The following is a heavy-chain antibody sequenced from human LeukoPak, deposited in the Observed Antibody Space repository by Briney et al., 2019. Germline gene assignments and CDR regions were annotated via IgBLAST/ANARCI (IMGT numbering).Heavy chain of an antibody. J-gene: IGHJ6*02. CDR1: GFAFSNAW. Sequence: GGSLRLSCAASGFAFSNAWMSWVRQAPGKGLEWVGSIKSKTDGGTTDYAAPVKGRFTISRDDSKNTLYLQMNSLKTEDTAVYYCTIEGGWFSYGMDVWGQGTTVTVSS. D-gene: IGHD6-19*01. CDR2: IKSKTDGGTT. V-gene: IGHV3-15*01. CDR3: TIEGGWFSYGMDV.